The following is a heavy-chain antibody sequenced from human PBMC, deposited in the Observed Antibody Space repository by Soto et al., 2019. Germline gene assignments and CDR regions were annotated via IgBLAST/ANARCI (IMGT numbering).Heavy chain of an antibody. CDR2: IHSDGSST. CDR1: GFTFSYYW. J-gene: IGHJ3*01. Sequence: EVRLVESAGGFVPPGGSLSLSCAASGFTFSYYWMHWVRQAPGQGLLCVSRIHSDGSSTTYADSVKGRFTISRDNAKNTVSLQMNCLIVEATGVYFCARGDRGAFDLWGQVTLVTVSS. D-gene: IGHD2-21*02. V-gene: IGHV3-74*01. CDR3: ARGDRGAFDL.